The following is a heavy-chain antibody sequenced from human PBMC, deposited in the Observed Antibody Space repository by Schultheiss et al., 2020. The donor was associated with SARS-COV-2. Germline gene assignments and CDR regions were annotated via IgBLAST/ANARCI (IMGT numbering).Heavy chain of an antibody. D-gene: IGHD2-15*01. CDR2: ISGSGGST. V-gene: IGHV3-23*01. J-gene: IGHJ6*02. CDR3: AKYPFLGYCSGGSCYLASNYYYGMDV. Sequence: GGSLRLSCAASGFTFSSYAMSWVRQAPGKGLEWVSAISGSGGSTYYADSVKGRFTISRDNSKNTLYLQMNSLRAEDTAVYYCAKYPFLGYCSGGSCYLASNYYYGMDVWGQGTTVTVSS. CDR1: GFTFSSYA.